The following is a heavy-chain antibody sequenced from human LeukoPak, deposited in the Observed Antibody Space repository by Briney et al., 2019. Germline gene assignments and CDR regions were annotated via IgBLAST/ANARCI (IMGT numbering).Heavy chain of an antibody. V-gene: IGHV3-64*01. D-gene: IGHD3/OR15-3a*01. J-gene: IGHJ4*02. CDR1: GFTFSSYG. CDR3: ARAYGRGLYYFDY. CDR2: ISSNGGST. Sequence: GGSLRLSCAASGFTFSSYGMSWVRQAPGKGLEWVSAISSNGGSTYYANSVKGRFTISRDNSKNTLYLQMGSLRAEDMAVYYCARAYGRGLYYFDYWGQGTLVTVSS.